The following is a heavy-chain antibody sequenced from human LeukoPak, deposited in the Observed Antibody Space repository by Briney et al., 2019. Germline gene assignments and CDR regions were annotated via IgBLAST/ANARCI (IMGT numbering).Heavy chain of an antibody. Sequence: ASVKVSCTASGYTFTGYYMHWVRQAPGQGLEWMGWINPNSGGTNYAQKFQGRVTMTRDTSISTAYMELSRLRSDDTAVYYCAREVGATDTSDYWGQGTLVTVSS. CDR1: GYTFTGYY. CDR3: AREVGATDTSDY. CDR2: INPNSGGT. V-gene: IGHV1-2*02. J-gene: IGHJ4*02. D-gene: IGHD1-26*01.